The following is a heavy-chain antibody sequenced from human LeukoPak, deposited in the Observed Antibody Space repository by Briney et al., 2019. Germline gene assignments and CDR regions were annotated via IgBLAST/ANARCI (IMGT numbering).Heavy chain of an antibody. J-gene: IGHJ6*02. Sequence: GGSLRLSCAASGFTFSSYAMSWVRQAPGKGLEWVSAISGSGGSTYYADSVKGRFTISRDNSKNTLYLQMNSLRAEDTAVYYCALLVRDNTWYGVFGMDVWGQGTTVTVSS. D-gene: IGHD3-10*01. CDR2: ISGSGGST. CDR3: ALLVRDNTWYGVFGMDV. CDR1: GFTFSSYA. V-gene: IGHV3-23*01.